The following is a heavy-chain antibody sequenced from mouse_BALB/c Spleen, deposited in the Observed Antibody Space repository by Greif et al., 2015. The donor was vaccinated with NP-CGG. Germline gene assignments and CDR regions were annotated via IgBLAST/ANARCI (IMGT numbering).Heavy chain of an antibody. V-gene: IGHV1-55*01. J-gene: IGHJ2*01. D-gene: IGHD2-1*01. CDR1: GYNFTSYW. Sequence: QVQLQQSGAELVKPGTSVKLSCKASGYNFTSYWINWVKLRPGQGLEWIGDIYPGSGSTNYNEKFKSKATLTVDTSSSTAYMQLSSLASEDSALYYCARGAYGTLDYWGQGTTLTVSS. CDR2: IYPGSGST. CDR3: ARGAYGTLDY.